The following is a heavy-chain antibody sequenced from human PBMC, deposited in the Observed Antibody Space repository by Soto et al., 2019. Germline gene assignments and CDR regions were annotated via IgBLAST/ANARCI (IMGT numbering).Heavy chain of an antibody. V-gene: IGHV2-70*11. Sequence: SGPTLVNPTQTLTLTCTFSGFSLSTSGMCVSWIRQPPGKALEWLARIDWDDDKYYSTSLKTRLTISKDTSKNQVVLTMTNMDPVDTATYYCPRSTYYYDSSGYGFYCFDYWGQGTLVTVSS. D-gene: IGHD3-22*01. CDR1: GFSLSTSGMC. CDR3: PRSTYYYDSSGYGFYCFDY. CDR2: IDWDDDK. J-gene: IGHJ4*02.